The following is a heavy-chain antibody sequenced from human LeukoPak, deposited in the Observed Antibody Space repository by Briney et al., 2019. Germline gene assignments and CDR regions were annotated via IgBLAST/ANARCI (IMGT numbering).Heavy chain of an antibody. CDR3: ARINYYDSSGYPTPNWFDP. CDR2: IYYSGST. V-gene: IGHV4-39*07. J-gene: IGHJ5*02. CDR1: GGSISSSSYY. Sequence: PSETLSLTCTVSGGSISSSSYYWGWIRQPPGKGLEWIGSIYYSGSTYYNPSLKSRVTISVDTSKNQFSLKLSSVTAADTAVYYCARINYYDSSGYPTPNWFDPWGQGTLVTVSS. D-gene: IGHD3-22*01.